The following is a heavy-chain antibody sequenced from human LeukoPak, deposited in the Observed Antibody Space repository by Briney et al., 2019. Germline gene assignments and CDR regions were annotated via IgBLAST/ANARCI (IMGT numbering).Heavy chain of an antibody. J-gene: IGHJ4*02. CDR2: IWYDGSNK. Sequence: GGSLRLSCAASGFTFSSYGMHWVRQAPGKGLEWVAVIWYDGSNKYYADSVKGRFTISRDNSRNTLYLQMNSLRAEDTAVFYCGKLGVGAGTIDWGQGTLVTVSS. V-gene: IGHV3-33*06. CDR3: GKLGVGAGTID. CDR1: GFTFSSYG. D-gene: IGHD2-15*01.